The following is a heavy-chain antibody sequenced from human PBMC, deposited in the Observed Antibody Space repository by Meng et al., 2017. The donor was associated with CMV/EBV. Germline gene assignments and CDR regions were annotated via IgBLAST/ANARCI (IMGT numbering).Heavy chain of an antibody. CDR3: ARAAVDLSKDYFDY. Sequence: VQLQESVPGLLKPAVTLSLTATVSAGSTSSYYGSWIRPPAGKGREWTGRIYTSGSTNYNPSLKSRVTMSVDTSKNQFSLKLSSVTAADTAVYYCARAAVDLSKDYFDYWGQGTLVTVSS. CDR1: AGSTSSYY. J-gene: IGHJ4*02. CDR2: IYTSGST. D-gene: IGHD2-15*01. V-gene: IGHV4-4*07.